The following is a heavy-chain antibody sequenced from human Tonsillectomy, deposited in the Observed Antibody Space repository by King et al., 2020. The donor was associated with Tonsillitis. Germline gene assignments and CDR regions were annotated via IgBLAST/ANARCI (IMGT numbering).Heavy chain of an antibody. V-gene: IGHV3-33*05. D-gene: IGHD3-22*01. CDR1: GFTFSSYG. CDR2: ISYDGSNK. Sequence: VQLVESGGGVVQPGRSLGLSCAASGFTFSSYGMHWVRQAPGKGLEWVAVISYDGSNKYSADSVKGRFTISRDNSKNTLYLQMNSLRAEDTAVYYCARGGRFTMIGARAFEYWGQGTLVTVSS. J-gene: IGHJ4*02. CDR3: ARGGRFTMIGARAFEY.